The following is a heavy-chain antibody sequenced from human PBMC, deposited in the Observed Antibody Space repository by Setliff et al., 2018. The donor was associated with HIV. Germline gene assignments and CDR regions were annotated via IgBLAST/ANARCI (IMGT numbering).Heavy chain of an antibody. Sequence: PSETLSLTCTVSGGSIGSNNYFWGWIRQPPGKGLEWIGSIYYSGRTYYNPSLKSRVIISLDTSKNQFSLKLSSVTAADTAVYYCARDPGWANPEYFQEWGQGTLVTVSS. CDR2: IYYSGRT. D-gene: IGHD2-8*01. V-gene: IGHV4-39*07. CDR1: GGSIGSNNYF. J-gene: IGHJ1*01. CDR3: ARDPGWANPEYFQE.